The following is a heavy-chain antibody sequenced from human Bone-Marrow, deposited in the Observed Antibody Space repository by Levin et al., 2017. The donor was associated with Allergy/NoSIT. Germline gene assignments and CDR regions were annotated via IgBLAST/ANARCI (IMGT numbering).Heavy chain of an antibody. CDR2: ITSRSSYI. CDR1: GFTFDLFG. CDR3: ARLSNWNGGNYFDH. V-gene: IGHV3-21*01. Sequence: PGGSLRLSCTASGFTFDLFGMTWVRQAPGKGLEWVSSITSRSSYIHYADSVKGRFTISRDNAKKSLYLQMNTLRGEDTAVYFCARLSNWNGGNYFDHWGQGILVTVSS. D-gene: IGHD1-1*01. J-gene: IGHJ4*02.